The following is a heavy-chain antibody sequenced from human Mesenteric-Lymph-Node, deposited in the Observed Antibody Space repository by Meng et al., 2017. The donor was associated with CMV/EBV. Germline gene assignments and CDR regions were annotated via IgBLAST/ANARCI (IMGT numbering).Heavy chain of an antibody. D-gene: IGHD5-18*01. CDR1: GGSVSSGGYY. V-gene: IGHV4-61*08. CDR3: ARVIPDTAMVLYYFDY. CDR2: IYYSGST. J-gene: IGHJ4*02. Sequence: SETLSLTCTVSGGSVSSGGYYWSWIRQHPGKGLEWIGYIYYSGSTNYNPSLKSRVTISVDTSKNQFSLKLSSVTAADTAVYYCARVIPDTAMVLYYFDYWGQGTLVTVSS.